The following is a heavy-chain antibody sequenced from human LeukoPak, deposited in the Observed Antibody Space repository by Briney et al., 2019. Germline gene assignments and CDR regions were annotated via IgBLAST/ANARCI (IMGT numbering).Heavy chain of an antibody. Sequence: GRSLRLSGAASGFTFSSYAMHWVRQAPGTGLEWVAVISYDGSNKYYADSVKGRFTISRDNSKNTLYLQMNSLRAEDTAVYYCARDLSQRGFDPWGQGTLVTVSS. CDR3: ARDLSQRGFDP. CDR2: ISYDGSNK. V-gene: IGHV3-30-3*01. CDR1: GFTFSSYA. J-gene: IGHJ5*02.